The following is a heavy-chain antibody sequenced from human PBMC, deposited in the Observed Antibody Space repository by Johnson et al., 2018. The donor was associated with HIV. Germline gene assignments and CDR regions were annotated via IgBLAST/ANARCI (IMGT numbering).Heavy chain of an antibody. Sequence: QVQLVESGGGVVQPGRSLRLSCAASGFTFSSYAMHWVRQAPGKGLEWVAVISYDGSNKNYADSVKGRFAFSRDNSKNTLYLQMNSLRAGDTAVYYCARDGPWAAEPAGLGAFDIWGQGTMVTVSS. CDR2: ISYDGSNK. J-gene: IGHJ3*02. D-gene: IGHD6-13*01. CDR3: ARDGPWAAEPAGLGAFDI. V-gene: IGHV3-30*09. CDR1: GFTFSSYA.